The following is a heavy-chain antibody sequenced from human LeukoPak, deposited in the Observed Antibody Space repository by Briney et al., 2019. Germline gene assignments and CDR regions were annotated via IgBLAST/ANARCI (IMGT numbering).Heavy chain of an antibody. CDR1: GFTFSSYA. J-gene: IGHJ4*02. CDR2: ISYDGSNK. D-gene: IGHD6-19*01. V-gene: IGHV3-30-3*01. Sequence: GGSLRLSCAASGFTFSSYAMHWVRQAPGKWLEWVAVISYDGSNKYYADSVEGRFTISRDNSKNTLYLQMNSLRAEDTAVYYCARAKQWLPPFVYWGQGTLVTVSS. CDR3: ARAKQWLPPFVY.